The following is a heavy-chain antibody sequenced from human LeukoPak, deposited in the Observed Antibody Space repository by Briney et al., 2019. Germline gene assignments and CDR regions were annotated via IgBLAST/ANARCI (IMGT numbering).Heavy chain of an antibody. Sequence: PSETLSLTCTVSGGSISSGSYYWNWIRQPAGKGLEWIGRIYTSGTTDYNPSLKSRVTISVDTSKNQFSLKLSSVTAADTAVYYCARWGDLYWYFGLWGRGILVTVSS. J-gene: IGHJ2*01. CDR2: IYTSGTT. CDR3: ARWGDLYWYFGL. D-gene: IGHD2-21*02. CDR1: GGSISSGSYY. V-gene: IGHV4-61*02.